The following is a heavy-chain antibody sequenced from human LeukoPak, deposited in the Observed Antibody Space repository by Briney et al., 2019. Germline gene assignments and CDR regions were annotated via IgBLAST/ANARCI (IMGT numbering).Heavy chain of an antibody. J-gene: IGHJ4*02. CDR2: ISYDGTNK. V-gene: IGHV3-30*18. D-gene: IGHD6-13*01. Sequence: GGSLRLSCAASGFTFRSYGMHWVRPARGKGLDWVAVISYDGTNKYYADSVKGRFTISRDNSKNTLYPQMSSLRAEDTAVYYCAKVSGGYSSSWLGYFDYWGQGTLVTVSS. CDR1: GFTFRSYG. CDR3: AKVSGGYSSSWLGYFDY.